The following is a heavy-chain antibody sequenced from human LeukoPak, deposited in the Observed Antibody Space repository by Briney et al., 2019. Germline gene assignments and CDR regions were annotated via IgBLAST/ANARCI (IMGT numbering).Heavy chain of an antibody. CDR2: ISYDGSNK. V-gene: IGHV3-30*18. Sequence: GGSLRLSCAASGFTFSSYGMHWVRQAPGKGLEWVAVISYDGSNKYYADSVKGRFTISRDNSKNTLYLQMNSLRAEDTAVYYCAKDLCMGGDCYSSDYWGQGTLVTVSS. CDR3: AKDLCMGGDCYSSDY. J-gene: IGHJ4*02. D-gene: IGHD2-21*02. CDR1: GFTFSSYG.